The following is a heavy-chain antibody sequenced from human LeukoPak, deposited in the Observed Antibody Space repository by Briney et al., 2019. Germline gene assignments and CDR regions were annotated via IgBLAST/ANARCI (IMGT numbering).Heavy chain of an antibody. CDR3: ARIAVAGTGYGYYFDY. Sequence: GGSLRLSCAASGFTFSSYWMSWVRQAPGKGLEWVANIKQDGSEKYYVDSVKGRFTISRDNARNSLYLQMNSLRAEDTAVYYCARIAVAGTGYGYYFDYWGQGTLVTVSS. V-gene: IGHV3-7*01. D-gene: IGHD6-19*01. CDR1: GFTFSSYW. J-gene: IGHJ4*02. CDR2: IKQDGSEK.